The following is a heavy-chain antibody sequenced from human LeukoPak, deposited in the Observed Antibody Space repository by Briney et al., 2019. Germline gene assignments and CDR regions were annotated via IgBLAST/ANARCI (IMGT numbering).Heavy chain of an antibody. D-gene: IGHD4-17*01. V-gene: IGHV3-7*01. CDR1: GFTFSSCW. CDR3: ARDWVTTSYNWFDP. Sequence: PGGSLRLSCAASGFTFSSCWMSWVRQAPGKGLEWVANIKQDGSEKYYVDSVKGRFTISRDNAKNSLYLQMNSLRAEDTAVYYCARDWVTTSYNWFDPWGQGTLVTVSS. J-gene: IGHJ5*02. CDR2: IKQDGSEK.